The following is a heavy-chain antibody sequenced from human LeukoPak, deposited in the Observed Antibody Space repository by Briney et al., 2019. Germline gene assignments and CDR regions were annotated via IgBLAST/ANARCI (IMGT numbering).Heavy chain of an antibody. Sequence: SVTVSCKASGGTFSSYAISWVRQAPGQGLEWMGGIIPIFGTANYAQKFQGRVTITADESTSTAYMELSSLRSEDTAVYYCARCEGIAAAGPFDYWGQGTLVTVSS. D-gene: IGHD6-13*01. CDR1: GGTFSSYA. CDR2: IIPIFGTA. V-gene: IGHV1-69*13. J-gene: IGHJ4*02. CDR3: ARCEGIAAAGPFDY.